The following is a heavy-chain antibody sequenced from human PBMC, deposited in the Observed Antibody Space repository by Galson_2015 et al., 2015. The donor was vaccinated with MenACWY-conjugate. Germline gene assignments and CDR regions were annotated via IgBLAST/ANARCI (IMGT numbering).Heavy chain of an antibody. Sequence: SLRLSCAASGFTFSSYWMYWVRQAPGKGLVWVAPINRDGSSTSYADSVKGRFTISRDNAKNMLYLQMNSLRAEDTAVYYCARDPERGDGYVLDYWGQGTLVTVSS. CDR2: INRDGSST. D-gene: IGHD5-24*01. J-gene: IGHJ4*02. CDR3: ARDPERGDGYVLDY. V-gene: IGHV3-74*01. CDR1: GFTFSSYW.